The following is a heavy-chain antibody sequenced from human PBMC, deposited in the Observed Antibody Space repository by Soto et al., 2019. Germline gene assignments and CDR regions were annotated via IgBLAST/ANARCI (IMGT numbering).Heavy chain of an antibody. V-gene: IGHV3-23*01. CDR1: EFTFSSNA. D-gene: IGHD6-13*01. CDR2: ITGSGSTT. J-gene: IGHJ5*02. Sequence: EVQLLESGGGLVQPGGSLRLSCAASEFTFSSNAMHWVRQAPGKGLEWVSGITGSGSTTFYADSVKGRFSISIHNAKTMLYLHLNSMRAEHTAIYYCAKDFTAYLSSWFALWGQGTLVTVSS. CDR3: AKDFTAYLSSWFAL.